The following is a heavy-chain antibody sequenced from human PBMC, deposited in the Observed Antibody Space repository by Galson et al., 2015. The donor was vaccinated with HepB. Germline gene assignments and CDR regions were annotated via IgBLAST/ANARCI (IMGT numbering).Heavy chain of an antibody. CDR2: IRQDGSDK. CDR3: ARTIYYNDSSGYGVFDI. V-gene: IGHV3-7*01. CDR1: GFTFSSYY. Sequence: SLRLSCAASGFTFSSYYMSWVRQAPGKGLAWVANIRQDGSDKYYVDSVKGRFTISRDNAKNSLYLQMNSLRAEDTAVYYCARTIYYNDSSGYGVFDIWGQGTMVTVSS. J-gene: IGHJ3*02. D-gene: IGHD3-22*01.